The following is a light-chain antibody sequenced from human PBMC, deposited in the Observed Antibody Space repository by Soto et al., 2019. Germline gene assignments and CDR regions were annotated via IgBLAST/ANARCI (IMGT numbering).Light chain of an antibody. Sequence: IVLTQSPATLSFSPGERATLSCRVSQSVGSSLAWYQQKPGQAPRLLIYDASNRATGIPARFSGSGSGTDFTLTISSLEPEDFAVYYCQQRSNWPPSITFGQGTRLEI. CDR1: QSVGSS. CDR2: DAS. J-gene: IGKJ5*01. V-gene: IGKV3-11*01. CDR3: QQRSNWPPSIT.